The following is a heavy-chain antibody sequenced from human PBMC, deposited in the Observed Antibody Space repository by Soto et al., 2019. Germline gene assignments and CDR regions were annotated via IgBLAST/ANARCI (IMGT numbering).Heavy chain of an antibody. CDR2: IYYSGST. D-gene: IGHD2-2*01. CDR3: ARAEGYCSITSWYRDHYYGMDV. CDR1: GGSISSYY. V-gene: IGHV4-59*01. Sequence: QVQLQESGPGLVKPSETLSLTCTVSGGSISSYYWSWIRQPPGKGLEWIGYIYYSGSTNYNPSLKSRVTISVDPSKNQFSLKLRSVTAADAAVYYCARAEGYCSITSWYRDHYYGMDVGGQGTTVTVSS. J-gene: IGHJ6*02.